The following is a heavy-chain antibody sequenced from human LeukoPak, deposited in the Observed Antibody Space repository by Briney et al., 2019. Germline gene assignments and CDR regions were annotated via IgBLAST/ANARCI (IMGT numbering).Heavy chain of an antibody. V-gene: IGHV3-23*01. CDR1: GFTFSSYA. CDR2: ISGSGGDT. CDR3: GKGSTRSGRDCDS. J-gene: IGHJ4*02. D-gene: IGHD6-25*01. Sequence: PGGSLRLSCAASGFTFSSYAMTWVRQAPGKGLEWVSTISGSGGDTFYADSVKGRFTISRDSSRNTLYLQMNSLRAEDTALYFCGKGSTRSGRDCDSWGQGTLVTVSS.